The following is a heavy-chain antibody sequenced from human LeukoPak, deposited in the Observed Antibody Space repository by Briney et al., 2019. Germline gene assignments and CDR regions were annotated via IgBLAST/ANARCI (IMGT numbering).Heavy chain of an antibody. J-gene: IGHJ4*02. V-gene: IGHV3-53*01. Sequence: PGGSLRLSCAASGLTVSSSHMTWIRQAPRKGLEWVSIIKSGSNTDYADYVKGRFTISRDNSKNTLYLQMNSLRVEDTAVYFCAKCLLLRSDDYAPFDYWGQGTLVTVSS. D-gene: IGHD4-17*01. CDR1: GLTVSSSH. CDR3: AKCLLLRSDDYAPFDY. CDR2: IKSGSNT.